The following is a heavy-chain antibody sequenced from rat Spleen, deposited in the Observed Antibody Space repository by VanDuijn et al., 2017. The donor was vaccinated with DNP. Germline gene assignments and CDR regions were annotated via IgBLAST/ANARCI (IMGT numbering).Heavy chain of an antibody. CDR3: ARGSTSIYWYFDF. CDR1: GFTFSNYY. CDR2: ISPRGSRT. J-gene: IGHJ3*01. Sequence: EVQLVESGGGLVQPGRSLKLSCAASGFTFSNYYMAWVRQAPRKGLEWVAAISPRGSRTYYPDSMKGRFTISRDDAKSSLYLQMNSLKSEDTATYYCARGSTSIYWYFDFWGQGTLVTVSS. V-gene: IGHV5-25*01. D-gene: IGHD1-2*01.